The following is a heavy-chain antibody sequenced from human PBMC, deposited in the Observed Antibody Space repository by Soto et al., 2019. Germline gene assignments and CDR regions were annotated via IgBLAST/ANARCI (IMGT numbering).Heavy chain of an antibody. V-gene: IGHV3-53*01. D-gene: IGHD6-13*01. CDR2: IYSGGST. CDR3: ASDSSSWYGLPIYGMDV. Sequence: GSLRLSCAASGFTVSSNYMSWVRQAPGKGLEWVSVIYSGGSTYYADSVKGRFTISRDNSKNTLYLQMNSLRAEDTAVYYCASDSSSWYGLPIYGMDVWGQGTTVTVSS. J-gene: IGHJ6*02. CDR1: GFTVSSNY.